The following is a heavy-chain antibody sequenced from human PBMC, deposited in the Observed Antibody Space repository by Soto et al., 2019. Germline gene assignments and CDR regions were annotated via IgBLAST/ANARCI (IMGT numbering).Heavy chain of an antibody. D-gene: IGHD6-19*01. J-gene: IGHJ6*02. CDR3: ARLAGIAVAGKGDYYGMDV. Sequence: SETLSLTCTVSGGSISSSSYYWGWIRQPPGKGLEWIGSIYYSGSTYYNPSLKSRVTISVDTSKNQFSLKLSSVTAADTAVYYCARLAGIAVAGKGDYYGMDVWGQGTTVTVSS. CDR2: IYYSGST. CDR1: GGSISSSSYY. V-gene: IGHV4-39*01.